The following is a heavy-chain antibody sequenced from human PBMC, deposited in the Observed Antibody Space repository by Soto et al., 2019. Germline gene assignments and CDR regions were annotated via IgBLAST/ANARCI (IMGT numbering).Heavy chain of an antibody. Sequence: SETLSLTCTVSGGPISSYSWSWIRQPPGKGLEWIGYIYYSGSTNYNPSLKSRVTISVDTSKNQFSLKLSSVTAADTAVYYCAGARDGYNYYYYGMDVWGQGTTGTVSS. CDR1: GGPISSYS. D-gene: IGHD5-12*01. V-gene: IGHV4-59*01. CDR3: AGARDGYNYYYYGMDV. CDR2: IYYSGST. J-gene: IGHJ6*02.